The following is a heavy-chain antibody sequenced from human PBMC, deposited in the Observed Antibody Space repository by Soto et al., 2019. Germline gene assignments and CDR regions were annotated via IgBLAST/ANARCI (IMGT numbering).Heavy chain of an antibody. D-gene: IGHD2-21*01. Sequence: GGSLRLSCAASGFTFSSYGMHWVRQAPGKGLEWVGRIKSKSVGGTTEYAAPVRGRFTISRDDSKNTLYLQMNSLKTEDTAVYYCTTDLWRIAVVVGSTGYFNPWGQGT. CDR3: TTDLWRIAVVVGSTGYFNP. CDR1: GFTFSSYG. CDR2: IKSKSVGGTT. V-gene: IGHV3-15*01. J-gene: IGHJ5*02.